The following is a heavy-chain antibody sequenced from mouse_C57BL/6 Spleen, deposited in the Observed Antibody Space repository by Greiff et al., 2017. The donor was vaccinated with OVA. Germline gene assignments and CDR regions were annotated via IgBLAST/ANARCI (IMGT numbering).Heavy chain of an antibody. J-gene: IGHJ3*01. V-gene: IGHV1-4*01. CDR3: AREAIGNPAWFAY. CDR2: INPSSGYT. D-gene: IGHD2-1*01. Sequence: QVQLQQSGAELARPGASVKMSCKASGYTFTSYTMHWVTQRPGQGLEWIGYINPSSGYTKSNQKFKDKATLTADKSSSTAYMQLSSLTSEDSAVYYCAREAIGNPAWFAYWGQGTLVTVSA. CDR1: GYTFTSYT.